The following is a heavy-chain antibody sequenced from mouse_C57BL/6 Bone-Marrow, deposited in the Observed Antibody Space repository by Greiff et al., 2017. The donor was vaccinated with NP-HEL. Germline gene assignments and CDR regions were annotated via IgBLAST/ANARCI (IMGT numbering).Heavy chain of an antibody. D-gene: IGHD2-1*01. Sequence: EVHLVESGGGLVQPGGSLKLSCAASGFTFSDYYMYWVRQTPEKRLEWVAYISNGGGSTYYPDTVKGRFTISRDNAKNTLYLQMSRLKSEDTAMYYCARHYGNYPFAYWGQGTLVTVSA. V-gene: IGHV5-12*01. CDR1: GFTFSDYY. CDR2: ISNGGGST. J-gene: IGHJ3*01. CDR3: ARHYGNYPFAY.